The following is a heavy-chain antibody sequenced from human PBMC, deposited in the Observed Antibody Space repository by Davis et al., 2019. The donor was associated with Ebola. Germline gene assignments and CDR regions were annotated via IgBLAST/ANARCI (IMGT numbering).Heavy chain of an antibody. Sequence: SETLSLTCAVSGGSTSSSNWWSWVRQPPGKGLEWIGEIYHSGSTNSNPSLKSRVTISVDKSKNQFSLKLSSVTAADTAVYYCARERVAYYDSSGYYLYYFDYWGQGTLVTVSS. V-gene: IGHV4-4*02. CDR1: GGSTSSSNW. J-gene: IGHJ4*02. CDR2: IYHSGST. CDR3: ARERVAYYDSSGYYLYYFDY. D-gene: IGHD3-22*01.